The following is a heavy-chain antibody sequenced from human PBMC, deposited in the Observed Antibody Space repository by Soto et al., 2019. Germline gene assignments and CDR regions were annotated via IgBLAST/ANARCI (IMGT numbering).Heavy chain of an antibody. CDR3: ATELGANPASPFDA. V-gene: IGHV1-69*01. CDR2: IIPLFGTA. D-gene: IGHD3-10*01. Sequence: QVQLVQSGADVKKPGSSVNVSCQASGVTFSSATLGWVRQAPGQGLEWVGGIIPLFGTASYAQKFQGRVTITADESTSTVYMELSSLRSDDTAVYFFATELGANPASPFDAWGQGTLVNVSS. CDR1: GVTFSSAT. J-gene: IGHJ4*02.